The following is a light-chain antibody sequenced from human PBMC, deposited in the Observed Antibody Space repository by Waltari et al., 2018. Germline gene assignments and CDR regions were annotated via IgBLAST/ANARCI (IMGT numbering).Light chain of an antibody. V-gene: IGKV1-17*01. J-gene: IGKJ1*01. Sequence: DIQMTQSPSSLSASVGDRITITCRASQGIGIDLGWYQQRPGKAPKRLMYDASSLESGVPSRFSGSGSGTEFTLSISSLQPEDFATYYCLQHHSFAWTFGQGTKVEIK. CDR3: LQHHSFAWT. CDR2: DAS. CDR1: QGIGID.